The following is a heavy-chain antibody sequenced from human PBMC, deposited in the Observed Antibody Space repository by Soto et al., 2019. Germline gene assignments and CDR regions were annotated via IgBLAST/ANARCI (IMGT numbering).Heavy chain of an antibody. J-gene: IGHJ4*02. CDR3: ATTHGYGDHGFDY. V-gene: IGHV1-3*01. D-gene: IGHD4-17*01. CDR1: GYTFTSYA. Sequence: GASVKVSCKASGYTFTSYAMHWVRQAPGQRLEWMGWINAGNGNTKYSRKFQGRVTITRDTSASTAYMELSSLRSEDTAVYYCATTHGYGDHGFDYWGQGTLVTVSS. CDR2: INAGNGNT.